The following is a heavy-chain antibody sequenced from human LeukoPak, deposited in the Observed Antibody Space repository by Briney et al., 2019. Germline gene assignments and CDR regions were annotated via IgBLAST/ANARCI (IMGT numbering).Heavy chain of an antibody. CDR1: GFTFSSYW. D-gene: IGHD1-14*01. CDR3: ATGQGHGMDV. J-gene: IGHJ6*02. CDR2: INSDGSST. V-gene: IGHV3-74*01. Sequence: GSLRLSCAASGFTFSSYWMHWVRQAPGKGLVWVSRINSDGSSTSYADSVKGRFTISRDNAKNTLYLQMNTLRVEDTAVYYCATGQGHGMDVWGQGTTVTASS.